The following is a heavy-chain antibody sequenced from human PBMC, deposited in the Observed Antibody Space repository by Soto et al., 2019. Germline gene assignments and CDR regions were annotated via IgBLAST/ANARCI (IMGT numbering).Heavy chain of an antibody. J-gene: IGHJ6*02. CDR2: IWYDGSNK. V-gene: IGHV3-33*01. CDR3: ARDRTVTTKYYYYYGMDV. D-gene: IGHD4-17*01. CDR1: GFTFSSYG. Sequence: QVQLVESGGGVVQPGRSLRLSCAASGFTFSSYGMHWVRQAPGKGLEWVAVIWYDGSNKYYADSVKGRFTISRDNSKNTLYLQMNRLRAEDTAVYYCARDRTVTTKYYYYYGMDVWGQGTTVTVSS.